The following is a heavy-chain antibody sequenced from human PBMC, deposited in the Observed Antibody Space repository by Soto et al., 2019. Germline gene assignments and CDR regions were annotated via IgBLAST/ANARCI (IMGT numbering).Heavy chain of an antibody. CDR2: IIPIFGTA. CDR1: GSTFSSYA. J-gene: IGHJ6*02. V-gene: IGHV1-69*06. Sequence: QVQLVQSGAEVKKPGSSVKVSCKASGSTFSSYAISWVRQAPGQGLEWMGGIIPIFGTANYAQKFQGRVTITADKSTSTAYMELSSLRSEDTAVYYCARDQALNGGNSEIYYYYGMDVWGQGTTVTVSS. D-gene: IGHD2-21*02. CDR3: ARDQALNGGNSEIYYYYGMDV.